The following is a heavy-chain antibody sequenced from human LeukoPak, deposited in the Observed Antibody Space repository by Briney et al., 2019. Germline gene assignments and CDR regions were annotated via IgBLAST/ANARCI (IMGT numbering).Heavy chain of an antibody. CDR3: ARGHPWQHLPESAFDY. CDR1: GGSISSYY. Sequence: SETLSLTCTVSGGSISSYYWSWIRQPPGKGLEWIGYVYYSGSTNYKSSLKSRVSISVDTSKNQFSLKLSSVTAADTAVYYCARGHPWQHLPESAFDYWGQGTLV. J-gene: IGHJ4*02. D-gene: IGHD6-25*01. V-gene: IGHV4-59*01. CDR2: VYYSGST.